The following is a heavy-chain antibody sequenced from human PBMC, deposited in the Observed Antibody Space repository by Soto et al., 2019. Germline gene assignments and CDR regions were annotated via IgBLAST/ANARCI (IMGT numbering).Heavy chain of an antibody. Sequence: EVQLVESGGGLVQPGGSLRLSCAASGFDFSNAWMHWVRQAPGKGLVWVSHVNSDWSNTNYADSVKGRFTIARDNAKNTVYLQMNSLRVEDTAVYYCTRDPAYSSAVWGQGTLVTVSS. CDR1: GFDFSNAW. J-gene: IGHJ4*02. V-gene: IGHV3-74*01. CDR3: TRDPAYSSAV. CDR2: VNSDWSNT. D-gene: IGHD2-21*01.